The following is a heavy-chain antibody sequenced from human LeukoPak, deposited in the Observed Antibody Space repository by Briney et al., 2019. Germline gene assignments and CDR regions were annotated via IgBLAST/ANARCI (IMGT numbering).Heavy chain of an antibody. CDR1: GFIFNNYG. CDR2: ISNDGGGT. CDR3: TREGWYCSSTSCYRGYDY. Sequence: GGSLRLSCAASGFIFNNYGLVWVRQAPGKGLEWVSAISNDGGGTTYADFVKGRFTISRDNPKNTLYLQMNSLKTEDTAVYYCTREGWYCSSTSCYRGYDYWGQGTLVTVSS. J-gene: IGHJ4*02. D-gene: IGHD2-2*02. V-gene: IGHV3-23*01.